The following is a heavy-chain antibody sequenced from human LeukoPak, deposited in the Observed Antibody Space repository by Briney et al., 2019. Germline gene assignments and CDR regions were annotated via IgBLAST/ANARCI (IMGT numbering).Heavy chain of an antibody. D-gene: IGHD4-17*01. CDR1: GFTFSSYA. CDR2: ISYDGSNK. Sequence: GRSLRLSCAASGFTFSSYAMHWVRQAPGKGLEWVAVISYDGSNKYYADSVKGRFTISRDNSKNTLYLQMNSLRGEDTAVYYCGRDYCDYDYYYYGMDVWGQGTTVTVSS. CDR3: GRDYCDYDYYYYGMDV. V-gene: IGHV3-30-3*01. J-gene: IGHJ6*02.